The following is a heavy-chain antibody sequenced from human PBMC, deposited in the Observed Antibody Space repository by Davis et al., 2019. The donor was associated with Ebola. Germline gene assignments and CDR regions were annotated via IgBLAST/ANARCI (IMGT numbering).Heavy chain of an antibody. J-gene: IGHJ3*02. V-gene: IGHV3-23*01. CDR2: ISGSGGST. Sequence: GESLKISCAASGFTFSSYAMSWVRQAPGKGLEWVSAISGSGGSTYYADSVKGRFTISRDNSKNTLYLQMNSLRAEDTAVYYCARDGRVGIAAAGNDAFDIWGQGTMVTVSS. CDR3: ARDGRVGIAAAGNDAFDI. D-gene: IGHD6-13*01. CDR1: GFTFSSYA.